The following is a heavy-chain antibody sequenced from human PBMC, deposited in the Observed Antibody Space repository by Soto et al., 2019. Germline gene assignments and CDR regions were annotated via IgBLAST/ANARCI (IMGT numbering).Heavy chain of an antibody. Sequence: QVQLQESGPGLVKPSQTLSLTCTVSGGSISSGGYYWSWIRQHPGKGLEWIGYIYYSGSTYYNPALKSRVTISVDTSKNQFSLKLSSVTAADTAVYYCARTYQLLGGGWFDPWGQGTLVTVSS. CDR2: IYYSGST. D-gene: IGHD2-2*01. CDR3: ARTYQLLGGGWFDP. V-gene: IGHV4-31*03. J-gene: IGHJ5*02. CDR1: GGSISSGGYY.